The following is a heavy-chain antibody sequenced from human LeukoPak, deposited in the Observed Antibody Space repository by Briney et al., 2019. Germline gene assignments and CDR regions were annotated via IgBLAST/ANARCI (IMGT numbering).Heavy chain of an antibody. CDR2: ISWNSGSI. D-gene: IGHD6-13*01. Sequence: GRSLRLSCAASGFTFDDYAMHWVRQAPGKGLEWVSGISWNSGSIGYADSVKGRFTISRDNAKNSLYLQMNSLRAEDTALYYCAKLAYSSSFFGYYGMDVWGQGTTVTVSS. CDR3: AKLAYSSSFFGYYGMDV. CDR1: GFTFDDYA. V-gene: IGHV3-9*01. J-gene: IGHJ6*02.